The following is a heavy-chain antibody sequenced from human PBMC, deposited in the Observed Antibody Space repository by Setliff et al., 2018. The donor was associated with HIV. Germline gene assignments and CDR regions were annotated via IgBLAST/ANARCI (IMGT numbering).Heavy chain of an antibody. Sequence: PGGSLRLSGAASGFTFDNYGMQWVRQAPGKGLEWVATIGNDGTKKYYANSVKVRFIIFRDDDKSSLYLQMKRLRLDDTAVYYCARDLWETYYDFWSGYSVADPWGHGTLVTVSS. V-gene: IGHV3-33*08. CDR3: ARDLWETYYDFWSGYSVADP. D-gene: IGHD3-3*01. CDR1: GFTFDNYG. CDR2: IGNDGTKK. J-gene: IGHJ5*02.